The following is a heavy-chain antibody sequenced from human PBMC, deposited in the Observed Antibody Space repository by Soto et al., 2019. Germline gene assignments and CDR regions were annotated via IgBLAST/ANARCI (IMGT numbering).Heavy chain of an antibody. CDR1: GYTFTSYG. Sequence: GASVKVSCKASGYTFTSYGISWVRQAPGQGLEWMGWISAYNGNTNYAQKLQGRVTMTTDTSTSTAYMELRSLRSDDTAVYYCARALTHYYGSGSPNLDYWGQGTLVTVSS. CDR3: ARALTHYYGSGSPNLDY. CDR2: ISAYNGNT. V-gene: IGHV1-18*01. D-gene: IGHD3-10*01. J-gene: IGHJ4*02.